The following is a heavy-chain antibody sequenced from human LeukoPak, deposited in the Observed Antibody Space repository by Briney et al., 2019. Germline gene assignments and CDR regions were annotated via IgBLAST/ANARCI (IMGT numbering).Heavy chain of an antibody. CDR2: INPSGDST. CDR3: ARGDSSDFYY. D-gene: IGHD6-25*01. J-gene: IGHJ4*02. V-gene: IGHV1-46*01. Sequence: GASVKVSCKASGYTFTNYYMHWVRQAPGQGLEWIGIINPSGDSTNCAQKFQGRVTMTRDTSTSIVYMELSSLRSEDTAVYFCARGDSSDFYYWGQGTLVTVSS. CDR1: GYTFTNYY.